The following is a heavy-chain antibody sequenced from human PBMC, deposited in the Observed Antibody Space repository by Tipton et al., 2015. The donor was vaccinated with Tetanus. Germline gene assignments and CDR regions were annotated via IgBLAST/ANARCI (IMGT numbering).Heavy chain of an antibody. CDR1: GGSITSYY. D-gene: IGHD6-13*01. Sequence: TLSLTCTVSGGSITSYYWTWIRQPPGKGLEWIGYIYDSYDSGSTKYNPSLKSRVTISVNTSKNQFSLRLTSVTAADTAVYYCARGFGSNWYCFGYWVQGTLVTVSS. V-gene: IGHV4-59*01. CDR2: IYDSYDSGST. CDR3: ARGFGSNWYCFGY. J-gene: IGHJ4*02.